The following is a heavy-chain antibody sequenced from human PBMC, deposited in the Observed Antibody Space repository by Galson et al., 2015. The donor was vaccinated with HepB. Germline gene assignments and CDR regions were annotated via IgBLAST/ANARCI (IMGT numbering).Heavy chain of an antibody. CDR1: GFTFSTYA. CDR2: TSGDTAKI. J-gene: IGHJ4*02. CDR3: AKGGNWDSRYFDY. V-gene: IGHV3-23*01. Sequence: SLRLSCAASGFTFSTYAMNWVRQAPGKGLEWVSVTSGDTAKIFHADSVKGRFTISRDNSMNTVYLQMDSLRAEDTAVYYCAKGGNWDSRYFDYWGQGSLVTVSS. D-gene: IGHD7-27*01.